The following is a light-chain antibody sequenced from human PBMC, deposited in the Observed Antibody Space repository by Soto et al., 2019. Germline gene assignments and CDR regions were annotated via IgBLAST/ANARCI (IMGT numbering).Light chain of an antibody. Sequence: QLVLTQPSSASASLGSSVKLTCTLSSGHSSYIIAWHQQKPGKAPRYLMNLEGSGTYNKGSGVPDRFSGSSSGADRYLTISNLQFEDEADYYCETWDSNTRVFGGGTKLTVL. CDR1: SGHSSYI. J-gene: IGLJ3*02. CDR3: ETWDSNTRV. V-gene: IGLV4-60*02. CDR2: LEGSGTY.